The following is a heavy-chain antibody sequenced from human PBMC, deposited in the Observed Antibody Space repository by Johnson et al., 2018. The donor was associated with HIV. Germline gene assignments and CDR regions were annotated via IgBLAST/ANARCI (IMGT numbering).Heavy chain of an antibody. CDR3: ARDGEDSTSSSGAFDI. V-gene: IGHV3-30*04. D-gene: IGHD6-6*01. CDR1: GFTFSSYA. Sequence: QVQLVESGGGLVQPGGSLRLSCAASGFTFSSYAMHWVRQAPGKGLEWVAVISYDGSNKYHADSVRGRFTISRDNSKNTLSLQMNSLRAEDTAVYYCARDGEDSTSSSGAFDIGGQGTMVTVSS. CDR2: ISYDGSNK. J-gene: IGHJ3*02.